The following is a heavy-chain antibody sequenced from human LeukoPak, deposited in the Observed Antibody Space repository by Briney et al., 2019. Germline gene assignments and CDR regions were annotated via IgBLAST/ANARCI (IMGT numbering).Heavy chain of an antibody. Sequence: PSETLSLTCTVSGYSISTGYYWDWIRQPPGKGLEWIGTFYHGGSTYYNPSLKSRVTISVDTSKNQFSLKLNSVTAADTAVYYCARAPNYDFWSGYLDYWGQGTLVTVSS. V-gene: IGHV4-38-2*02. CDR1: GYSISTGYY. CDR3: ARAPNYDFWSGYLDY. J-gene: IGHJ4*02. D-gene: IGHD3-3*01. CDR2: FYHGGST.